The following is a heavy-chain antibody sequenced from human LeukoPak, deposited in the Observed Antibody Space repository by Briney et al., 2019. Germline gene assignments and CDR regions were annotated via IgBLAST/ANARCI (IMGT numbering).Heavy chain of an antibody. V-gene: IGHV1-18*01. CDR2: ISAYNGYT. CDR3: ARDKAVTTELTQYFQH. D-gene: IGHD4-11*01. Sequence: AAVKVSCKTSGYTFTNYGVSWVRQAPGQGLEWMGWISAYNGYTNYAQKLQVRVTMTTDTSTSTAYMELRSLASDDTAVYYCARDKAVTTELTQYFQHWGQGTLVTVSS. CDR1: GYTFTNYG. J-gene: IGHJ1*01.